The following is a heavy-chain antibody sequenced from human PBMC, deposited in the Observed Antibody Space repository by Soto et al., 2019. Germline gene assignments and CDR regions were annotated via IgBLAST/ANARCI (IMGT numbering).Heavy chain of an antibody. CDR3: ERVGCTGTFCSAPLAV. Sequence: GGSMRLSCAASGFTFSDYYMTGIRQAPGKGRECISYISKSASTIKYAESVKGRFTISRDNAKNSLSLQMNSPREEDTAVYYCERVGCTGTFCSAPLAVWGQGNAVTVT. CDR1: GFTFSDYY. J-gene: IGHJ6*02. D-gene: IGHD2-8*02. V-gene: IGHV3-11*01. CDR2: ISKSASTI.